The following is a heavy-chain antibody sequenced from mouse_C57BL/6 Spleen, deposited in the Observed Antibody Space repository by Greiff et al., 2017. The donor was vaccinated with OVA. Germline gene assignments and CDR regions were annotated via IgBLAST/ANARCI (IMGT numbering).Heavy chain of an antibody. D-gene: IGHD1-1*01. Sequence: DVMLVESGEGLVKPGGSLKLSCAASGFTFSSYAMSWVRQTPEKRLEWVAYISSGGDYIYYADTVKGRFTISRDNARNTLYLQMSSLKSEDTAMYYCTRDGGYYGSRYFDVWGTGTTVTVSS. CDR1: GFTFSSYA. CDR3: TRDGGYYGSRYFDV. V-gene: IGHV5-9-1*02. J-gene: IGHJ1*03. CDR2: ISSGGDYI.